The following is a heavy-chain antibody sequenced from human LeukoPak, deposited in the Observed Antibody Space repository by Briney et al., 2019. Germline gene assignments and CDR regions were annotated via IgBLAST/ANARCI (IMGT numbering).Heavy chain of an antibody. CDR2: INPNSGGT. CDR1: GYTFTGYY. J-gene: IGHJ5*02. Sequence: GASVKVSCKASGYTFTGYYMHWVRQAPGQGLECMGWINPNSGGTNYAQKFQGRVTMTRDTSISTAYMELSRLRSDDTAVYYCARSEITMVRGVIIRSGSWFDPWGQGTLVTVSS. D-gene: IGHD3-10*01. CDR3: ARSEITMVRGVIIRSGSWFDP. V-gene: IGHV1-2*02.